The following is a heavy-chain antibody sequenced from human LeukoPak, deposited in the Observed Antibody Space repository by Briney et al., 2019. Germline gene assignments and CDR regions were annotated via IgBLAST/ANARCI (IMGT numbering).Heavy chain of an antibody. Sequence: SETLSLTCTVSGGSVSSGSYYWSWIRQPAGKGLEWIGRIYTSGSTNYNPSLKSRVTVSVDTSKNQFSLKLSSVTAADTAVYYCAREGLELWGENWFDPWGQGTLVTVSS. J-gene: IGHJ5*02. CDR1: GGSVSSGSYY. CDR3: AREGLELWGENWFDP. CDR2: IYTSGST. D-gene: IGHD1-7*01. V-gene: IGHV4-61*02.